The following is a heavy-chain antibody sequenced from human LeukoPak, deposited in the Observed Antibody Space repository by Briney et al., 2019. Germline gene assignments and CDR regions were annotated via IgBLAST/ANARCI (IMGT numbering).Heavy chain of an antibody. CDR3: ARDFEVLRYFDWLSYHYFDY. J-gene: IGHJ4*02. V-gene: IGHV4-38-2*02. D-gene: IGHD3-9*01. CDR1: GGSISSYY. Sequence: SETLSLTCTVSGGSISSYYWSWIRQPPGKGLEWIGSIYHSGSTYYNPSLKSRVTISVDTSKNQFSLKLSSVTAADTAVYYCARDFEVLRYFDWLSYHYFDYWGQGTLVTVSS. CDR2: IYHSGST.